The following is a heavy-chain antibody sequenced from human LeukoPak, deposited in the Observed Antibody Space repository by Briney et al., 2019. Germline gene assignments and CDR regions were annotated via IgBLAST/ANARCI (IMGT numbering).Heavy chain of an antibody. D-gene: IGHD6-19*01. CDR2: INPGSGAT. CDR1: GYTFTRHY. V-gene: IGHV1-46*01. Sequence: GASVKVSCKASGYTFTRHYMNWVRQAPGQGLEWMGKINPGSGATGYAQKFQGRVTMTTDTSTSTAYMELRSLRSDDTAVYYCARDEWGGGAVAGQGLGYWGQGTLVTVSS. J-gene: IGHJ4*02. CDR3: ARDEWGGGAVAGQGLGY.